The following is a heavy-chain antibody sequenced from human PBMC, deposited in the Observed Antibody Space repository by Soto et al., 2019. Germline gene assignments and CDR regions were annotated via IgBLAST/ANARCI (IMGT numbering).Heavy chain of an antibody. CDR3: ARRYCSSTSCYREPNWFVP. D-gene: IGHD2-2*02. CDR1: GDSISNSRFY. Sequence: SETLSLTCSVSGDSISNSRFYWAWIRQPPGEGLEWVGSIYHTGNAYYNPSLKSRVTISVDTSKNQFSLKLSSVTAADTAVYYCARRYCSSTSCYREPNWFVPWGQGTLVTVSS. CDR2: IYHTGNA. V-gene: IGHV4-39*07. J-gene: IGHJ5*02.